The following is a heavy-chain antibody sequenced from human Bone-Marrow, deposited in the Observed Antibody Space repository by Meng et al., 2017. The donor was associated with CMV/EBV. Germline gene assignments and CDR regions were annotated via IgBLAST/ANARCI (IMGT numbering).Heavy chain of an antibody. Sequence: ISCAASGFTFSSYAMHWVRQAPGKGLEWVAVISYDGSNKYYADSVKGRFTISRDNSKNTLYLQMNSLRAEDTAVYYCARTLQSRFLEWLTYHYYYYGMDVWGQGTTVTVSS. J-gene: IGHJ6*02. D-gene: IGHD3-3*01. V-gene: IGHV3-30*04. CDR1: GFTFSSYA. CDR3: ARTLQSRFLEWLTYHYYYYGMDV. CDR2: ISYDGSNK.